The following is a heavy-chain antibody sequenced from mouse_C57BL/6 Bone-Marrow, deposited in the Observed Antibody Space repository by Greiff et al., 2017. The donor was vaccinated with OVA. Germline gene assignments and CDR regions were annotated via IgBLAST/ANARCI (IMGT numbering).Heavy chain of an antibody. CDR2: IDPENGDT. CDR3: TPYGAMDN. CDR1: GFNIKDDY. D-gene: IGHD1-1*02. Sequence: DVQLQESGAELVRPGASVKLSCTASGFNIKDDYMHWVKQRPEQGLEWIGWIDPENGDTEYASKFQGKATITADTSSNTAYLLLSSLTSEDTAVYYVTPYGAMDNWCQGTAVTVSS. J-gene: IGHJ4*01. V-gene: IGHV14-4*01.